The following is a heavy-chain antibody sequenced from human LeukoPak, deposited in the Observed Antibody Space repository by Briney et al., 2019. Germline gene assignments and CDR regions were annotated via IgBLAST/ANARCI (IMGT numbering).Heavy chain of an antibody. V-gene: IGHV3-7*03. Sequence: GGSLRLSCAASGFTLSSYWMSWVRQAPGKGLEWVANIKQDGSEKYYVDSVKGRFTISRDNAKNSLYLQMNSLRAEDTAVYYCASGGGYSDYVGYWGQGTLVTVSS. D-gene: IGHD5-12*01. J-gene: IGHJ4*02. CDR2: IKQDGSEK. CDR3: ASGGGYSDYVGY. CDR1: GFTLSSYW.